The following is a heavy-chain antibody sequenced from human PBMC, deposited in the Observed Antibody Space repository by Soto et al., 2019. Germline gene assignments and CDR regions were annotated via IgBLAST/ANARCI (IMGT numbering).Heavy chain of an antibody. CDR3: AKVGFRGWNYYYYYMDV. Sequence: GGSLRLSCAASGFTFSSYAMSWVRQAPGKGLEWVSAISGSGGSTYYADSVKGRFTISRDNSKNTLYLQMNSLRAEDTAVYYCAKVGFRGWNYYYYYMDVWDKGTTVTVSS. V-gene: IGHV3-23*01. CDR2: ISGSGGST. D-gene: IGHD3-10*01. J-gene: IGHJ6*03. CDR1: GFTFSSYA.